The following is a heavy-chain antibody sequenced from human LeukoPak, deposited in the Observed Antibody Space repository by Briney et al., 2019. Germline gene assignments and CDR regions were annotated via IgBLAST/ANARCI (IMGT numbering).Heavy chain of an antibody. CDR1: GFTFSSYA. CDR2: INSDASNT. J-gene: IGHJ4*02. CDR3: ARVGSSSGAFDL. Sequence: GGSLRLSCAASGFTFSSYAMHWVRQAPGKGLVWVSRINSDASNTDYADSVKGRFTISRDNAKNTLYLQMNSLRAEDTAMYYCARVGSSSGAFDLWGQGTLVTVSS. V-gene: IGHV3-74*01. D-gene: IGHD6-6*01.